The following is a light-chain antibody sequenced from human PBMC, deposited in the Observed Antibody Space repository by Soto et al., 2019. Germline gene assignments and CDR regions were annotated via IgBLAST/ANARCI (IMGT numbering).Light chain of an antibody. CDR2: GAS. J-gene: IGKJ1*01. CDR1: LSVGNY. CDR3: QQYDNWPRT. Sequence: EIVLTQSPATLSLSPGGRATLSCRTSLSVGNYLAWYQLKPGQAPRLLIHGASTRATGIPARFSGSGSGTRFTLTIASLQSEDFAVYYCQQYDNWPRTFGQGTKVDSK. V-gene: IGKV3-15*01.